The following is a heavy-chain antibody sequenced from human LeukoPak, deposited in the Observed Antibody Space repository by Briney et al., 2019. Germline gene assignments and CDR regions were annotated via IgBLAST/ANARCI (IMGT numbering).Heavy chain of an antibody. V-gene: IGHV5-10-1*01. CDR2: IDPSDSYT. Sequence: GESLKISCKGSGNSFTSYWISWVRQMPGKGLEWMGRIDPSDSYTNYSPSFQGHVTISADKSISTAYLQWSTLKASDTAMYYCARQGHNFFDYWGQGTLVTVSS. CDR1: GNSFTSYW. CDR3: ARQGHNFFDY. J-gene: IGHJ4*02.